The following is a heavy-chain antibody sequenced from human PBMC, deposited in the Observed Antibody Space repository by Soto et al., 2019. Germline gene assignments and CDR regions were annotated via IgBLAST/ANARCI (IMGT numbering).Heavy chain of an antibody. V-gene: IGHV3-30*18. CDR1: GFTFSSYG. CDR3: AKDIYGSGRYYTSIYYYYYGMDV. CDR2: ISYDGSNK. D-gene: IGHD3-10*01. J-gene: IGHJ6*02. Sequence: GGSLRLSCAASGFTFSSYGMHWVRQAPGKGLEWVAVISYDGSNKYYADSVKGRFTISRDNSKNTLYLQMNSLRAEDTAVYYCAKDIYGSGRYYTSIYYYYYGMDVWGQGTTVTVSS.